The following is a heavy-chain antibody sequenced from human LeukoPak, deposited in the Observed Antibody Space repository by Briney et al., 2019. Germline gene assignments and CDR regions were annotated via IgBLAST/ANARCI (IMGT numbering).Heavy chain of an antibody. D-gene: IGHD4-17*01. CDR3: AKEPAPTVTTRYFQH. V-gene: IGHV3-21*04. Sequence: GGSLRLSCAASGFTFSSYSMNWVRQAPGKGLEWVSSISSSSSYIYYADSVKGRFTISRDNAKNSLYLQMNSLRAEDTAVYYCAKEPAPTVTTRYFQHWGQGTLVTVSS. J-gene: IGHJ1*01. CDR2: ISSSSSYI. CDR1: GFTFSSYS.